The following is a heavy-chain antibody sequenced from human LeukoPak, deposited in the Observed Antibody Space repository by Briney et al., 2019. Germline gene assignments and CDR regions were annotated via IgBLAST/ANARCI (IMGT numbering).Heavy chain of an antibody. J-gene: IGHJ4*02. D-gene: IGHD3-22*01. CDR1: GFTFSSYW. Sequence: GGSLRLSCAASGFTFSSYWMSWVRQAPGKGLEWVSYISSISSTIYYADSVKGRFTISRDNAKNSLYLQMNSLRAEDTAVYYCARWAYYYDNSGHWKSYWGQGTLVTVSS. CDR2: ISSISSTI. CDR3: ARWAYYYDNSGHWKSY. V-gene: IGHV3-48*04.